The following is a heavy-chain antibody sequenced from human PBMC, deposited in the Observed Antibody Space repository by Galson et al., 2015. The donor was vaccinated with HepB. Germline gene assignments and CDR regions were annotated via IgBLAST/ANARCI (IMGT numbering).Heavy chain of an antibody. CDR1: GGSFSGYY. CDR2: INHSAST. CDR3: AGGTIAVAGNGMDV. Sequence: SETLSLTCAVYGGSFSGYYWSWIRQPPGKGLEWIGEINHSASTNYNTSLKSRVTISVDTSKNQFSLKLSSVTAADTAVYYCAGGTIAVAGNGMDVWGQGTTVTVSS. J-gene: IGHJ6*02. D-gene: IGHD6-19*01. V-gene: IGHV4-34*01.